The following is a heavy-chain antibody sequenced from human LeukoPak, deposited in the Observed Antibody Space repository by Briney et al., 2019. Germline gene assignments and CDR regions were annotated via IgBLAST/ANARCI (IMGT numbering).Heavy chain of an antibody. Sequence: ASETLSLTCTVSGGSISSSSYYWGWIRQPPGKGLEWIGNIYYSGSTYYNPSLKSRVTIPVDTSKNQFSLKLSSVTAADTAVYYCARREIVEWELLFDYWGQGTLVTVSS. J-gene: IGHJ4*02. D-gene: IGHD1-26*01. V-gene: IGHV4-39*07. CDR3: ARREIVEWELLFDY. CDR2: IYYSGST. CDR1: GGSISSSSYY.